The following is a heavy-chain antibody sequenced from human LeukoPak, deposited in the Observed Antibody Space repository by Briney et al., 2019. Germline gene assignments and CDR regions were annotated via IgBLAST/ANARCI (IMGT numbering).Heavy chain of an antibody. CDR1: GFTFSSSA. Sequence: PGGSLRLSCAASGFTFSSSAMSWVRQAPGKGLEWVSGISGSGGGSSTYYAASVKGRFTISRDNSKTPLYVRMNSLRAEDTAVYYCAKSGYNRFDYWGQGTLVTVSS. V-gene: IGHV3-23*01. D-gene: IGHD5-24*01. CDR3: AKSGYNRFDY. CDR2: ISGSGGGSST. J-gene: IGHJ4*02.